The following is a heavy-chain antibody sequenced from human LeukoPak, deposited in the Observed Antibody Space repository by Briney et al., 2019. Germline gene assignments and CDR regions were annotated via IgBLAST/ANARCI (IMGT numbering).Heavy chain of an antibody. D-gene: IGHD1-1*01. V-gene: IGHV1-58*01. CDR2: IVVGSGNT. CDR1: GFTFTSSA. CDR3: ATDDVTTGTKTALGY. Sequence: TSVKVSCKASGFTFTSSAVQWVRQARGQGLEWIGWIVVGSGNTNYAQKFQERATINRDMSTSTAYMELSSLRYEDTAVYYCATDDVTTGTKTALGYWGQGTLVTVSS. J-gene: IGHJ4*02.